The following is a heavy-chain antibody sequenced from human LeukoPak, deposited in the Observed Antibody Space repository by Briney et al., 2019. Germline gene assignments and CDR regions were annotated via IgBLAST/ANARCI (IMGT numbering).Heavy chain of an antibody. V-gene: IGHV1-46*01. CDR3: AREGAVDLKHFDF. J-gene: IGHJ4*02. Sequence: WASVKVSCKASGFSLTNNYMHWVRQAPGQGLEWMGYMRPTDAYTGYAPKFQGRVTVTRDTSTNTIYMELSSLRSDDTAVYYCAREGAVDLKHFDFWGQGTLVIVSS. CDR1: GFSLTNNY. D-gene: IGHD6-19*01. CDR2: MRPTDAYT.